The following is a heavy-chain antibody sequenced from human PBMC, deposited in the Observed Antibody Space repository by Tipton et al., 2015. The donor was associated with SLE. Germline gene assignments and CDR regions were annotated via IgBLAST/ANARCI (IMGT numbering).Heavy chain of an antibody. V-gene: IGHV4-4*07. J-gene: IGHJ3*02. Sequence: LRLSCAASGFPFGSYAMHWIRQPAGKGLEWIGRAYTTGSPYYNPSLESRVAISMDTSKNQFSLKLTAVTAADTAVYYCARTLDALDIWGQGTMVTVSS. CDR3: ARTLDALDI. CDR2: AYTTGSP. CDR1: GFPFGSYA.